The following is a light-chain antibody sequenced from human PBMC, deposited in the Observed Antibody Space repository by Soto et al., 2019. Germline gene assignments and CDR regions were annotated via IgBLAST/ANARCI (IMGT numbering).Light chain of an antibody. CDR3: QHYGSYSGT. CDR1: QSIGTW. CDR2: EAT. Sequence: DIQMTQSPSTLSASVGDRVTITCRASQSIGTWLAWYQHKPGRAPKVLISEATSLESGVPSRFSASGSGTEFSLTISGLLPDDFATYYCQHYGSYSGTFGQGTKVDIK. J-gene: IGKJ2*01. V-gene: IGKV1-5*01.